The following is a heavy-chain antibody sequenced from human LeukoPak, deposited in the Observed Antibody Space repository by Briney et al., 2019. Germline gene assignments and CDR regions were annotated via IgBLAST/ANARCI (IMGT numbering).Heavy chain of an antibody. Sequence: GRSLRLSCAASGFTFSSYSMNWVRQAPGKGLGWVSSISSSSSYIYYADSVKGRFTISRDNAKNSLYLQMNSLRAEDTAVYYCARNVDYQYYFDYWGQGTLVTVSS. J-gene: IGHJ4*02. CDR1: GFTFSSYS. V-gene: IGHV3-21*01. D-gene: IGHD4-17*01. CDR2: ISSSSSYI. CDR3: ARNVDYQYYFDY.